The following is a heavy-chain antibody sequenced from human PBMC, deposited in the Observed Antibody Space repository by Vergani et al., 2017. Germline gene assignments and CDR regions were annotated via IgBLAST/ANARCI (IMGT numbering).Heavy chain of an antibody. CDR2: IDPSDSYT. CDR1: GYSFTSYW. D-gene: IGHD6-13*01. Sequence: EVQLVPSGAEVKTPGESLRISCKGSGYSFTSYWISWVRQMPGKGLEWMGRIDPSDSYTNYSPSFQGHVTISADKSISTAYLQWSSLKASDTAMYYCARSSYSSSWTDYWGQGTLVTVSS. J-gene: IGHJ4*02. V-gene: IGHV5-10-1*01. CDR3: ARSSYSSSWTDY.